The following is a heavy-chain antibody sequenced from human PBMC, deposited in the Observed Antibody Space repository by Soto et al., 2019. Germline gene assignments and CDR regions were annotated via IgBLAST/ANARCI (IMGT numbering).Heavy chain of an antibody. CDR1: GDSINSDKYY. J-gene: IGHJ6*03. CDR3: ARDNVGGFWQKAPNYYYYMDL. CDR2: IYYRGNT. Sequence: PSETLSLTCSVSGDSINSDKYYWGWIRQPPGKGLEWIGSIYYRGNTYYNPSLQTRVTISLDTSKSQFSLKLSSVTAADTAVYYCARDNVGGFWQKAPNYYYYMDLWGKGTTVTVS. D-gene: IGHD3-3*01. V-gene: IGHV4-39*07.